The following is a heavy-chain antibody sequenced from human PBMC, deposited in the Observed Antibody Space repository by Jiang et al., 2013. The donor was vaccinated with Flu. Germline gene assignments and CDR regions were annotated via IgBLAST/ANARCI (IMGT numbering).Heavy chain of an antibody. CDR2: IYDSETISHSGRT. CDR3: AREAVVVSGPGAFDI. J-gene: IGHJ3*02. Sequence: GPGLVKPSETLSLTCTVSGSSIASGFYWGWIRQPPGKGLEWIGSIYDSETISHSGRTYYNPSLKSRVTISVDTSKNQFSLKLSSVTAADTAVYYCAREAVVVSGPGAFDIWGQGTMVTVS. D-gene: IGHD2-15*01. V-gene: IGHV4-38-2*02. CDR1: GSSIASGFY.